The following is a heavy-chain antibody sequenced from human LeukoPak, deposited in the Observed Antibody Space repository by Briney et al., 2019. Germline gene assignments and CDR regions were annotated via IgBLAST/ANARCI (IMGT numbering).Heavy chain of an antibody. CDR2: ISSSSSYI. V-gene: IGHV3-21*01. D-gene: IGHD4-17*01. CDR3: ARDRYYGDYPELVDY. CDR1: GFTFSSYS. J-gene: IGHJ4*02. Sequence: GGSLRLSCAASGFTFSSYSMIWVRQAPGKGLEWVSSISSSSSYIYYADSVKGRFTLSRDNTKNSLYLQMNSLRAADTDVYYCARDRYYGDYPELVDYWGQGTLVTVSS.